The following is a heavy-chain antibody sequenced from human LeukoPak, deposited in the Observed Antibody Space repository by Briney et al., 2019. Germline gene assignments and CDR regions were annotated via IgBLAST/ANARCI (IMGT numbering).Heavy chain of an antibody. CDR1: GFTFSSYT. CDR3: ARGIVLVWFGDLLALDY. CDR2: ISSSSSTI. J-gene: IGHJ4*02. Sequence: GGSLRLSCAASGFTFSSYTMNWVRQAPGKGLEWVASISSSSSTINYADSVRGRFTVSRDNAENSLYLEMNSLSAEDTAVYYCARGIVLVWFGDLLALDYWGQGTLVAVSS. D-gene: IGHD3-10*01. V-gene: IGHV3-48*01.